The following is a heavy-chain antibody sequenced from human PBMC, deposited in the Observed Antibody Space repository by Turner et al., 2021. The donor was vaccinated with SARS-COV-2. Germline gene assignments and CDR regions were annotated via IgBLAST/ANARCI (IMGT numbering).Heavy chain of an antibody. CDR2: INPYSGCT. D-gene: IGHD6-13*01. J-gene: IGHJ5*02. V-gene: IGHV1-2*02. CDR3: ARVGSSWSAGLDWFDP. CDR1: GYTFTGYY. Sequence: QVQLVQSGAEGKKPGASAKVSCNASGYTFTGYYMHWVRQAPGRGLAGMGWINPYSGCTNYAQKFQGRVTMTRDTSISTAYMELSRLRSDDTAVYYCARVGSSWSAGLDWFDPWGQGTLVTVSS.